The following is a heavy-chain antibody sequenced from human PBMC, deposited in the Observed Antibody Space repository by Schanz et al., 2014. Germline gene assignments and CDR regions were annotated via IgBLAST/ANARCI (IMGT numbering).Heavy chain of an antibody. CDR2: ISFDGRNT. V-gene: IGHV3-30*18. D-gene: IGHD1-26*01. Sequence: QVQLVESGGGVVQPGRSLRLSCAASGITLSGYGLHWVRQAPGRGLEWVGFISFDGRNTGYAHSVKGRFTISGDSSKNTVNLQMNSLRAEDTAVYYGAKEKEEVGADGRCLDYWGQGTLVTVSS. CDR1: GITLSGYG. CDR3: AKEKEEVGADGRCLDY. J-gene: IGHJ4*02.